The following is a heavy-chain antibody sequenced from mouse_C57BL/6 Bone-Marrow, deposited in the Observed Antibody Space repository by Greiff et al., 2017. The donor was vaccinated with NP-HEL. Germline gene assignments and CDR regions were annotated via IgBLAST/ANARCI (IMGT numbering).Heavy chain of an antibody. V-gene: IGHV5-6*01. D-gene: IGHD1-2*01. CDR1: GFTFSSYG. CDR3: ARSLFIFDY. Sequence: EVKVVESGGDLVKPGGSLKLSCAASGFTFSSYGMSWVRQTPDKRLEWVATISSGGSYTYYPDSVKGRFTISRDNAKNTLYLQMSSLKSEDTAMYYCARSLFIFDYWGQGTTLTVSS. CDR2: ISSGGSYT. J-gene: IGHJ2*01.